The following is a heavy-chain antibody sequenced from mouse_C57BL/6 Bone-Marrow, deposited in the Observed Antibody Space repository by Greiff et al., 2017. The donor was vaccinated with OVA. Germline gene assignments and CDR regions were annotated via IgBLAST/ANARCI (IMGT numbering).Heavy chain of an antibody. Sequence: EVQLQQSGGGLVKPGGSLKLSCAASGFTFSDYGMHWVRQAPEKGLEWVAYISSGSSTIYYADTVKGRFTISRDNAKNTLFLQMTRLRSEDTAMYYCARHGNWYFDVWGTGTTVTVSS. J-gene: IGHJ1*03. CDR1: GFTFSDYG. V-gene: IGHV5-17*01. CDR2: ISSGSSTI. D-gene: IGHD1-1*01. CDR3: ARHGNWYFDV.